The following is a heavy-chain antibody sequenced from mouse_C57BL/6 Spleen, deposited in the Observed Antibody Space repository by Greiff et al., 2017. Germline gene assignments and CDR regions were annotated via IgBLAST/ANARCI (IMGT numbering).Heavy chain of an antibody. J-gene: IGHJ2*01. D-gene: IGHD2-4*01. Sequence: VQLQQSGAELVRPGASVKLSCTASGFNIKDYYMPWVKQRPEQGLEWIGRIDPEDGDTEYAPKFQGKATMTADTSSNTAYLQLSSLTSEDSAVYFCARWEGYDYDDGGLDYWGKGTTLTVSS. CDR3: ARWEGYDYDDGGLDY. CDR1: GFNIKDYY. V-gene: IGHV14-1*01. CDR2: IDPEDGDT.